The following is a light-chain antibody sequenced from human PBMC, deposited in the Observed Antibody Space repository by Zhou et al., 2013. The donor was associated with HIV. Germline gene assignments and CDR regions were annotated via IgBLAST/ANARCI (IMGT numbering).Light chain of an antibody. CDR2: AAS. CDR1: QDISSY. J-gene: IGKJ3*01. Sequence: IQLTQSPSSLSASVGDRVTITCRASQDISSYLAWYQQKPGKAPKLLIYAASTLQSGVPSRFSGSGSGTDFTLTISSLQPEDFGTYYCQQLNSYPLFTFGPGTKVDIK. V-gene: IGKV1-9*01. CDR3: QQLNSYPLFT.